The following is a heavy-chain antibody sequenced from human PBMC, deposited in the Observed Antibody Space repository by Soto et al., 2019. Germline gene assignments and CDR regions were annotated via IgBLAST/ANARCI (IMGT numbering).Heavy chain of an antibody. D-gene: IGHD6-19*01. V-gene: IGHV4-4*02. CDR3: ARSGSGSGWL. CDR2: IHYSGST. J-gene: IGHJ4*02. CDR1: GGSISSSNW. Sequence: KTSETLSLTCAVSGGSISSSNWWSWVRQPPGKGLEWIGYIHYSGSTKYNPSLKSRVTISVDTSKNQFSLKLSSMTAADTAVYYCARSGSGSGWLGGQGTLVTVSS.